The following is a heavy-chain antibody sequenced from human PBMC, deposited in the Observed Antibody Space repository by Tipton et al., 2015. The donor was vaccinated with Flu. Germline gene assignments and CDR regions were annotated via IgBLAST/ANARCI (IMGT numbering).Heavy chain of an antibody. CDR3: ASPEYCSSTSCPY. CDR1: GGTFSSYA. CDR2: IIPILGIA. Sequence: VQLVQSGAEVKKPGSSVKVSCKASGGTFSSYAISWVRQAPGQGLEWMGRIIPILGIANYAQKFQGRVTITADKSTSTAYMELSSLRSEDTAVYYGASPEYCSSTSCPYWGQGTLVTVSS. D-gene: IGHD2-2*01. J-gene: IGHJ4*02. V-gene: IGHV1-69*04.